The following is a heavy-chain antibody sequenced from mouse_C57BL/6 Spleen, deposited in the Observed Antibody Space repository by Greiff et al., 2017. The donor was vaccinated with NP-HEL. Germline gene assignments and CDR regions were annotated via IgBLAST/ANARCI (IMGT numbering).Heavy chain of an antibody. CDR1: GFTFSSYA. D-gene: IGHD1-1*01. Sequence: EVKLVESGEGLVKPGGSLKLSCAASGFTFSSYAMSWVRQTPEKRLEWVAYISSGGDYIYYADTVKGRFTISRDNARNTLYLQMSSLKSEDTAMYYCTRGTTVVPYWYFDVWGTGTTVTVSS. V-gene: IGHV5-9-1*02. CDR3: TRGTTVVPYWYFDV. CDR2: ISSGGDYI. J-gene: IGHJ1*03.